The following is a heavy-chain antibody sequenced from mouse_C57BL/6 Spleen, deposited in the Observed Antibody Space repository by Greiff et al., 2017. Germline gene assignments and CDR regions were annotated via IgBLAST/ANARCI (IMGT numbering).Heavy chain of an antibody. CDR3: ARAYYGYGGPWFAY. J-gene: IGHJ3*01. CDR1: GFNIKDYY. Sequence: VQLQQSGAELVKPGASVKLSCTASGFNIKDYYMHWVKQRTEQGLEWIGRIDPEDGDTTYAPKFQGKATITADTSSNTAYLQRSSLTSEDTAVXYGARAYYGYGGPWFAYWGQGTLVTVSA. CDR2: IDPEDGDT. D-gene: IGHD2-9*01. V-gene: IGHV14-2*01.